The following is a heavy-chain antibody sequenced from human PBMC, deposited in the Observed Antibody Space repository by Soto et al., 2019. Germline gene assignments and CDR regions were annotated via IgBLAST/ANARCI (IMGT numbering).Heavy chain of an antibody. J-gene: IGHJ4*02. CDR3: ARAGGSSSWYFAY. D-gene: IGHD6-13*01. CDR2: RYNSGST. Sequence: QVQLQQSGPGLVKPSATLSLTCTVSGDSISSYYWTWFRQPPGKGLEWIGYRYNSGSTNNNPSLKGRVPTSVDASKSQCSLKLSSVPAADTAVYYCARAGGSSSWYFAYWGQGTLVTVSS. CDR1: GDSISSYY. V-gene: IGHV4-59*01.